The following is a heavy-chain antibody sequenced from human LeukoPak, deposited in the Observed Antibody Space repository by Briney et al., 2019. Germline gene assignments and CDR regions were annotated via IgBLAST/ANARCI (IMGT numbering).Heavy chain of an antibody. D-gene: IGHD2-15*01. Sequence: SETLSLTCAVYGGSFSGYYWSWIRRPPGKGLEWIGEINHSGSTNYNPSLKSRVTISVDTSKNQFSLKLSSVTAADTAVYYCARESVIGYCSGGSCVKWFDPWGQGTPVTVSS. CDR3: ARESVIGYCSGGSCVKWFDP. J-gene: IGHJ5*02. CDR1: GGSFSGYY. V-gene: IGHV4-34*01. CDR2: INHSGST.